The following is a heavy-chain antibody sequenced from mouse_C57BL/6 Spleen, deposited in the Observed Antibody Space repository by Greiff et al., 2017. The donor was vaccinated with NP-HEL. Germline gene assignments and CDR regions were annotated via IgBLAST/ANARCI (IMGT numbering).Heavy chain of an antibody. J-gene: IGHJ4*01. CDR3: ARSYDYDVDAMDY. CDR2: IYPRSGNT. CDR1: GYTFTSYG. Sequence: QVQLKESGAELARPGASVKLSCKASGYTFTSYGISWVKQRTGQGLEWIGEIYPRSGNTYYNEKFKGKATLTADKSSSTAYMELRSLTSEDSAVYFCARSYDYDVDAMDYWGQGTSVTVSS. V-gene: IGHV1-81*01. D-gene: IGHD2-4*01.